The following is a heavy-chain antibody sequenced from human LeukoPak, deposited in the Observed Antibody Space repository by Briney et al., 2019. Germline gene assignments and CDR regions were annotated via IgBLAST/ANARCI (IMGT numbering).Heavy chain of an antibody. D-gene: IGHD2-21*02. CDR1: GGTFSSYA. CDR3: ARSYCGGDCYDFSRYYYYMDV. CDR2: ISAYNGNT. V-gene: IGHV1-18*01. Sequence: ASAKVSCKASGGTFSSYAISWGRQHPRQGLEGMGWISAYNGNTNYEQTLQGRVTMPTDTSTSTAYMELRSLRSDDTAVYYCARSYCGGDCYDFSRYYYYMDVWGKGTTVTVSS. J-gene: IGHJ6*03.